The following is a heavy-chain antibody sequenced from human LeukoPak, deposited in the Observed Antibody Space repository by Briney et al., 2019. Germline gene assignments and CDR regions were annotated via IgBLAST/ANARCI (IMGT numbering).Heavy chain of an antibody. J-gene: IGHJ6*03. CDR3: ARGGGSGTYPYYYYYFMDV. CDR1: GYFINSGYY. V-gene: IGHV4-38-2*01. Sequence: SETLSLTCAVSGYFINSGYYWGWIRQPPGEGLEWIGRIYHGGRTYYNPSLKSRDTISVDTSKTQFSLMLTSVTAADTAVYYCARGGGSGTYPYYYYYFMDVWGKGTTVTVSS. D-gene: IGHD1-26*01. CDR2: IYHGGRT.